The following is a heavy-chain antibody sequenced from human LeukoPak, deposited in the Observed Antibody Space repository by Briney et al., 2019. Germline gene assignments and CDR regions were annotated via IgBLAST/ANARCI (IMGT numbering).Heavy chain of an antibody. D-gene: IGHD3-10*01. J-gene: IGHJ4*02. V-gene: IGHV4-59*01. CDR2: IYYSGST. CDR1: GGSISSYY. Sequence: SETLSLTCTVSGGSISSYYWSWIRQPPGKGLEWIGYIYYSGSTNYNPSLKSRVTISVDTSKNQFSLELSSVTAADTAVYYCARAPPTMVRGVIDPFDYWGQGTLVTVSS. CDR3: ARAPPTMVRGVIDPFDY.